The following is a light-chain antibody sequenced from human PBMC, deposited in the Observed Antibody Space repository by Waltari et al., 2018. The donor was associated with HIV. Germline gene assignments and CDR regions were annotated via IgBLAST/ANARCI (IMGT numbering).Light chain of an antibody. J-gene: IGKJ2*03. CDR2: AAS. Sequence: QMDQSPPSLSASGSDTVIITCRASQAIGGSLNWYKLKPGRAPKLLISAASYRQRGGPSRFDAGGFGSVFTLTIKRPQPEDFVTYYCQQSYSVPHSFGQGTRL. CDR3: QQSYSVPHS. V-gene: IGKV1-39*01. CDR1: QAIGGS.